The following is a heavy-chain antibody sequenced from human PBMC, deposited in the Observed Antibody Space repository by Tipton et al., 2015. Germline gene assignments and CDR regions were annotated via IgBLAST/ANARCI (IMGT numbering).Heavy chain of an antibody. CDR1: GFTFSSSW. D-gene: IGHD6-19*01. CDR2: IKSDGSAT. Sequence: SLRLSCAASGFTFSSSWMHWVRQAPGQGLVWVSRIKSDGSATAYADSVKGRFTISRDNAKNMLYLQMNSLRAEDTAVYYCAGSDFGWGPSWGQGTLVTVSS. J-gene: IGHJ5*02. V-gene: IGHV3-74*01. CDR3: AGSDFGWGPS.